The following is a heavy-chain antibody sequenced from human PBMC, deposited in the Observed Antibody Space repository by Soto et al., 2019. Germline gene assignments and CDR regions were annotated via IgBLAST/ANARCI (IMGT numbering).Heavy chain of an antibody. Sequence: QITLKESGPTLVRPTQTLTLTCTFSGFSLSTNGVGVGWIRQSPGKALEWLALIYWDDDHRYIPSLKTRLTITTHTSKHQLVLTMTNFDPSDTCTYYCALQSYYRTYFYSLCQGTLVTVSS. CDR3: ALQSYYRTYFYS. J-gene: IGHJ4*02. CDR2: IYWDDDH. V-gene: IGHV2-5*02. CDR1: GFSLSTNGVG. D-gene: IGHD3-10*01.